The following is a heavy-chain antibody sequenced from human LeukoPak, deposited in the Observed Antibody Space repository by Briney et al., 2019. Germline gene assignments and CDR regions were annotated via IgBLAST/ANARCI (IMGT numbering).Heavy chain of an antibody. CDR2: IYYRGST. Sequence: SETLSLTSTVSGGSFTNYYWSWIRQPPGMGMEWIGYIYYRGSTNYNPSLKSRVTISLDTSRNQFSLKLTSVTPADTAVYYCARHYFDSGAYYAIDAFTVWGRGTMVTVSS. J-gene: IGHJ3*01. D-gene: IGHD3-22*01. CDR1: GGSFTNYY. V-gene: IGHV4-59*01. CDR3: ARHYFDSGAYYAIDAFTV.